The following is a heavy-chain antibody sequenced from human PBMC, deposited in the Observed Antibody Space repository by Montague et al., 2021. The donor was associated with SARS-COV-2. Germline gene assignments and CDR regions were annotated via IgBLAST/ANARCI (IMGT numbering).Heavy chain of an antibody. V-gene: IGHV6-1*01. Sequence: CAISGDSVSSNSAACNSIRQSPSRGLEQLVRSHHMSKWNNDYAVSVKSRITINPDTSKNQISLQLNSVTPEDTAVYYCARTSASSDYWGQGTLVTVSS. D-gene: IGHD1-26*01. J-gene: IGHJ4*02. CDR2: SHHMSKWNN. CDR1: GDSVSSNSAA. CDR3: ARTSASSDY.